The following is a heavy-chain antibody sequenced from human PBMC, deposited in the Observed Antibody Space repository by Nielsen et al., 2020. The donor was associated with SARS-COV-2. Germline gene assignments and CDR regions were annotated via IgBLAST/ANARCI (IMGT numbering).Heavy chain of an antibody. CDR2: ISWNSGSI. Sequence: SLKISCAASGFTFDDYAMHWVRQAPGKGLEWVSGISWNSGSIGYADSVKGRFTISRDNAKNSLYLQMNSLRAEDTAVYYCVRDTWAWDFDYWGQGTLITVSS. D-gene: IGHD1-26*01. J-gene: IGHJ4*02. CDR3: VRDTWAWDFDY. V-gene: IGHV3-9*01. CDR1: GFTFDDYA.